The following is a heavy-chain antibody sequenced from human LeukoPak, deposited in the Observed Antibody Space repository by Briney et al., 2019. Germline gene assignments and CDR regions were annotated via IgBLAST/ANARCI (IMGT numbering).Heavy chain of an antibody. J-gene: IGHJ4*02. CDR1: GGSISSYY. V-gene: IGHV4-59*01. CDR3: ARGKTYYDFWSGYYTPFLDY. CDR2: IYYSGST. D-gene: IGHD3-3*01. Sequence: SETLSLTCTVSGGSISSYYWSWIRQPPGEGLEWIGYIYYSGSTNYNPSLKSRVTISVDTSKNQFSLKLSSVTAADTAVYYCARGKTYYDFWSGYYTPFLDYWGQGTLVTVSS.